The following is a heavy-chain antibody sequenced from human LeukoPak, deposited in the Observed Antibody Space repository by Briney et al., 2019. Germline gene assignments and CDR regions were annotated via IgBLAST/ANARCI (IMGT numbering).Heavy chain of an antibody. J-gene: IGHJ4*02. CDR2: ISSSSSTI. CDR3: ARARTSIYGDYFDY. CDR1: GFTFSSYS. D-gene: IGHD4-17*01. V-gene: IGHV3-48*04. Sequence: PGGSLRLSCAASGFTFSSYSMSWVRQAPGKGLEWVSYISSSSSTIYYADSVKGRFTIYNAKNSLYLQMNSLRAEDTAIYCCARARTSIYGDYFDYWGQGILVTVSS.